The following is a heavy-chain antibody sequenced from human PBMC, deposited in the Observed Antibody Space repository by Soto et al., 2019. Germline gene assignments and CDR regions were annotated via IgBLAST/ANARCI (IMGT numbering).Heavy chain of an antibody. CDR1: GFTFSSYA. CDR2: ISYDGSNK. Sequence: QVQLVESGGGVVQPGRSLRLSCAASGFTFSSYAMHWVRQAPGKGLEWVAVISYDGSNKYYADSVKGRFTISRDNSKNTLYLQMNSLRAEDTAVYYCARDGPDPYDYVWGSYRSNWLTPGAREPWSPSPQ. CDR3: ARDGPDPYDYVWGSYRSNWLTP. V-gene: IGHV3-30-3*01. J-gene: IGHJ5*02. D-gene: IGHD3-16*02.